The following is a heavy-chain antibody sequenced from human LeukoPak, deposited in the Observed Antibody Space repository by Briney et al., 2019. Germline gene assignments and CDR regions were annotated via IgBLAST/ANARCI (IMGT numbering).Heavy chain of an antibody. CDR2: INHSGST. CDR3: ARGKDSSSPNFDY. J-gene: IGHJ4*02. D-gene: IGHD6-6*01. Sequence: SETLSLTCAAYGGSFSGYYWSWIRQPPGKGLEWIGEINHSGSTNYNPSLKSRVTISVDTSKNQFSLKLSSVTAADTAVYYCARGKDSSSPNFDYWGQGTLVTVSS. CDR1: GGSFSGYY. V-gene: IGHV4-34*01.